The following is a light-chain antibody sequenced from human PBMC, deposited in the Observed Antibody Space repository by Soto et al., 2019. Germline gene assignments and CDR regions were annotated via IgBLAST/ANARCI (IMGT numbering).Light chain of an antibody. J-gene: IGKJ5*01. CDR3: QQRGNWPPIT. Sequence: EIVLTQSPATLSLSPGERATLSCRASQSVSTYLAWYQHKPGQAPRLLIYDASNRATGIPARFSGSGSGTDFTLTISSLEPEDFAVYYCQQRGNWPPITLGQGTRLETK. V-gene: IGKV3-11*01. CDR1: QSVSTY. CDR2: DAS.